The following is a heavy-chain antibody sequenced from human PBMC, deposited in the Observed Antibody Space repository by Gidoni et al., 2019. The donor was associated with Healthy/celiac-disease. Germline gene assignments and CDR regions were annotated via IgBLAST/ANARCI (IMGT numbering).Heavy chain of an antibody. CDR2: IWYDGSKK. J-gene: IGHJ4*02. D-gene: IGHD6-13*01. V-gene: IGHV3-33*01. CDR3: ATTGHIAAAGTFDY. Sequence: QVQLVVSGGGGVQPGRFLRLSCAAPGFTFSSYGMHWVRQAPGKGLEWVAVIWYDGSKKYYADSVKGRFTISRDNSKNTLYLQMNSLRAEDTAVYYCATTGHIAAAGTFDYWGQGTLVTVSS. CDR1: GFTFSSYG.